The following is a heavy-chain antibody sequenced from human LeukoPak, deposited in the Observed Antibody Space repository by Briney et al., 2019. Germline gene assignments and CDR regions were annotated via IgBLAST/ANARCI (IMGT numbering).Heavy chain of an antibody. Sequence: ASVKVSCKASGYTFTGYYMHWVRQAPGQGLEWMGWINLNSGGTNYAQKFQGRVTMTRDTSISTAYMELSRLRSDDTAVYYCARAGSDIVDNWFDPWGQGTLVTVSS. CDR1: GYTFTGYY. D-gene: IGHD2-15*01. CDR2: INLNSGGT. J-gene: IGHJ5*02. CDR3: ARAGSDIVDNWFDP. V-gene: IGHV1-2*02.